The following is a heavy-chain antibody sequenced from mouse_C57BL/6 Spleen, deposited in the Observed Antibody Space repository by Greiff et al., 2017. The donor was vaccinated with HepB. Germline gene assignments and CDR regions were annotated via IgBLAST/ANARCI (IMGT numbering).Heavy chain of an antibody. CDR2: IDPSDSET. D-gene: IGHD1-1*01. J-gene: IGHJ2*01. CDR1: GYTFTSYW. V-gene: IGHV1-52*01. Sequence: QVQLQQPGAELVRPGSSVKLSCKASGYTFTSYWMHWVKQRPIQGLEWIGNIDPSDSETHYNQKFKDKATLTVDKSSSTAYMQLSSLTSEDSAVYYCARRHDGSSDFDYWGQGTTLTVSS. CDR3: ARRHDGSSDFDY.